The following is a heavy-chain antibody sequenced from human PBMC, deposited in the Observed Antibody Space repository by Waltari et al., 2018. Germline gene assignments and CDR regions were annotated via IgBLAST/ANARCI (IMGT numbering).Heavy chain of an antibody. Sequence: QVQLVQSGAEVKKPGSSVKVSCKASGGTFSSYAISWVRQAPGKGLEWRGGIIPIFGTAKYAQKCQGRVTITADESTSTAYMELSSLRSEDTAVYYCASPSSSYAFDIWGQGTMVTVSS. D-gene: IGHD3-10*01. CDR2: IIPIFGTA. CDR1: GGTFSSYA. J-gene: IGHJ3*02. V-gene: IGHV1-69*12. CDR3: ASPSSSYAFDI.